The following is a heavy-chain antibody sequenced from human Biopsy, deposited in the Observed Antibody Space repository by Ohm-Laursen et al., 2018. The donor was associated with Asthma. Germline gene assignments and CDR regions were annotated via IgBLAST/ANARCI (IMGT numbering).Heavy chain of an antibody. CDR2: ISHDGQTQ. Sequence: RSLRLSCIASGFTFSRYAIHWVRQAPGKGLEWVAVISHDGQTQHYAESVKGRFALSRDNSQNTLYLQMISLRTDDTAVYYCAKRRGYSDFNDFDYWGHGTLVTVSS. J-gene: IGHJ4*01. CDR3: AKRRGYSDFNDFDY. CDR1: GFTFSRYA. D-gene: IGHD4-11*01. V-gene: IGHV3-30*18.